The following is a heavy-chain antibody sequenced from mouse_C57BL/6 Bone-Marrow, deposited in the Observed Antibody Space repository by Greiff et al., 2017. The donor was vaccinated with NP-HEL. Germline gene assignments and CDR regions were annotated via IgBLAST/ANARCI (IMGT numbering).Heavy chain of an antibody. V-gene: IGHV5-6*01. CDR2: ISSGGSYT. CDR1: GFTFSSYG. J-gene: IGHJ4*01. D-gene: IGHD3-2*02. CDR3: AREAQATPLDY. Sequence: EVKVVESGGDLVKPGGSLKLSCAASGFTFSSYGMSWVRQTPDKRLEWVATISSGGSYTYYPDSVKGRFTISRDNAKNTLYLKMSSLKSEDTAMYYCAREAQATPLDYWGQGTSVTVSS.